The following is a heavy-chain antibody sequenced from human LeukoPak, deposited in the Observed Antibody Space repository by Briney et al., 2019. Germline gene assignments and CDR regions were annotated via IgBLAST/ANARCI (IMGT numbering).Heavy chain of an antibody. V-gene: IGHV3-53*01. J-gene: IGHJ3*02. Sequence: GGSLRLSCAASGFTFSSHNMNWVRQAPGKGLEWVSVIYSGGSTYYADSVKGRFTISRDNSKNTLYLQMNSLRAEDTAVYYCARAPPPIVVVPAATDAFDIWGQGTMVTVSS. CDR3: ARAPPPIVVVPAATDAFDI. D-gene: IGHD2-2*01. CDR1: GFTFSSHN. CDR2: IYSGGST.